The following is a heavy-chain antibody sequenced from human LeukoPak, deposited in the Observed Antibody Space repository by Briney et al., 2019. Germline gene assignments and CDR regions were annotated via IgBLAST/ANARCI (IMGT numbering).Heavy chain of an antibody. CDR2: IIPLFGIV. J-gene: IGHJ6*02. CDR1: GGTFSSHT. D-gene: IGHD5-18*01. CDR3: ARIPSGDVDTAMVMYYHYGMDV. V-gene: IGHV1-69*02. Sequence: SSVKVSCKASGGTFSSHTISWVRPAPEQGLDWMGRIIPLFGIVNYAQKFQDRVTITADKSTSTAYMEVSSLRSEDTAVYYCARIPSGDVDTAMVMYYHYGMDVWGQGTTVTVSS.